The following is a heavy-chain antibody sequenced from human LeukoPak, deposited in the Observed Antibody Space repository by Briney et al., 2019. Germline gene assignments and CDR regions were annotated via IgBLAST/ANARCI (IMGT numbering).Heavy chain of an antibody. D-gene: IGHD3-22*01. CDR2: ISGSGGNT. J-gene: IGHJ4*02. CDR3: ARVLHKRNYDSRTYYGY. V-gene: IGHV3-23*01. Sequence: GGSLRLSCAASGFTFRYYAMSWVRQAPGKGLEWVSTISGSGGNTYYADSVKGRFTISRDNAKNSLYLQMNSLRAEDTAVYYCARVLHKRNYDSRTYYGYWGQGTLVTVSS. CDR1: GFTFRYYA.